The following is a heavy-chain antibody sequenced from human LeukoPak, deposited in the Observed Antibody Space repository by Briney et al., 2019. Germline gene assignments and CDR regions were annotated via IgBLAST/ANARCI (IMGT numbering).Heavy chain of an antibody. D-gene: IGHD4-17*01. V-gene: IGHV4-34*01. Sequence: SETLSLTCAVYGGSFSGYYWSWIRQPPGKGLEWIGEINHSGSTNYNPSLKSRVTISVDTSKNQFSLKLSSVTAADTAVYYCARAVRRRNGFDYWGQGTLVTVSS. CDR2: INHSGST. CDR1: GGSFSGYY. CDR3: ARAVRRRNGFDY. J-gene: IGHJ4*02.